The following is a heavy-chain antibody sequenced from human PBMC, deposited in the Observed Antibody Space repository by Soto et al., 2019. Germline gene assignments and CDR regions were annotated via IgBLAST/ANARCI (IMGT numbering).Heavy chain of an antibody. J-gene: IGHJ4*01. CDR1: GYTFTNYY. CDR2: INPVVGGT. CDR3: ARDSTLAY. V-gene: IGHV1-46*01. Sequence: ASVKVSCKASGYTFTNYYIHWVRQAPGQGLEWMGIINPVVGGTSYAPKFQARVTMTRDTSTSTVYMELSSLRSEDTAVYYCARDSTLAYWGHGTLVTVSS.